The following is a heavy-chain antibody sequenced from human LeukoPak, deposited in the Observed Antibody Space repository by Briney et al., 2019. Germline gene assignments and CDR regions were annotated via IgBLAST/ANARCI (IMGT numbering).Heavy chain of an antibody. D-gene: IGHD5-18*01. J-gene: IGHJ5*02. V-gene: IGHV4-39*01. CDR3: ARRGVYSFGYIDH. CDR2: IYYSGST. Sequence: SETLSLTCTVSGGSIGSSSYYWGWIRQPPGKGLEWIGSIYYSGSTYYNPSLKSRVTISVDTSKNQFSLKLSSVTAADTAVYFCARRGVYSFGYIDHWGQGTLVTVSS. CDR1: GGSIGSSSYY.